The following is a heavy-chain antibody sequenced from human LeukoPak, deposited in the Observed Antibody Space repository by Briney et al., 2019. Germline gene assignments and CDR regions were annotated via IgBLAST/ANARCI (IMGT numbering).Heavy chain of an antibody. CDR3: ARLTGYYYYMGV. J-gene: IGHJ6*03. V-gene: IGHV1-18*01. D-gene: IGHD1-14*01. CDR1: GYSENFYG. CDR2: ISAQHGQT. Sequence: ASVKVSCKTSGYSENFYGITWVRQVAGQGLEWMGWISAQHGQTEYAPNSQDRVTMTTDTYTNTAYMELRSLRSDDTAVYYCARLTGYYYYMGVWGKGTTVTVSS.